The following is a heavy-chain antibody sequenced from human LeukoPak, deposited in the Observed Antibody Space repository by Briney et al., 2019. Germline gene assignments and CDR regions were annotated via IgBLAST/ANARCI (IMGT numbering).Heavy chain of an antibody. CDR1: GGSISSSSYY. Sequence: SETLSLTCTVSGGSISSSSYYWGWIRQPPGKGLEWIGSIYYSGSTYYNPSLKSRVTISVDTSKNQFSLKLSSVTAADTAVYYCAREQSGSCYRYYYYMDVWGKGTTVTVSS. J-gene: IGHJ6*03. CDR2: IYYSGST. D-gene: IGHD1-26*01. V-gene: IGHV4-39*07. CDR3: AREQSGSCYRYYYYMDV.